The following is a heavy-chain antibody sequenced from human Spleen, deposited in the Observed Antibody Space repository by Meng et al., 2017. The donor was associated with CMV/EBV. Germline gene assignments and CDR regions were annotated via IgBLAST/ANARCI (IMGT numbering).Heavy chain of an antibody. Sequence: QGQRQESGPGLVKPSQTLSLTCTVSGGSISSSSYYWGWIRQPPGKGLEWIGSIYYSGSTYYNPSLKSRVTISVDTSKNQFSLKLSSVTAADTAVYYCARDRPFVRVAPFFDYWGQGTLVTVSS. CDR3: ARDRPFVRVAPFFDY. J-gene: IGHJ4*02. CDR2: IYYSGST. D-gene: IGHD3-16*01. CDR1: GGSISSSSYY. V-gene: IGHV4-39*07.